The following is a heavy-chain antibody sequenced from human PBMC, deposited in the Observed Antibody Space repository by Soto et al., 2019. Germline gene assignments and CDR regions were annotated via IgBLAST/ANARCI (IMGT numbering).Heavy chain of an antibody. CDR2: IYYSGSI. CDR1: GGSISSGGYS. Sequence: SETLSLTYAVAGGSISSGGYSWSWIRQPPGKGLEWIGYIYYSGSIYYNPSLKSRVTISVDTSKNQFSLKLSSVTAADTAVYYCARSVFPWGQGTLVTVSS. CDR3: ARSVFP. V-gene: IGHV4-31*11. J-gene: IGHJ5*02.